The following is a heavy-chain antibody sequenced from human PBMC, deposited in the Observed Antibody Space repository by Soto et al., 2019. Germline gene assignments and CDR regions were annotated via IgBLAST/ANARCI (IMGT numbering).Heavy chain of an antibody. CDR3: GREGQQMAQEKYYQFNGMDV. CDR1: GFTFSDYG. V-gene: IGHV1-18*01. Sequence: RASVKVSCKASGFTFSDYGLSWVRQAPGQPLEWMGWISGDNINSKYSQKFQGRLTMTTDTSTATASRELRSLTSDDPAVDYCGREGQQMAQEKYYQFNGMDVWGQGTTVTVSS. CDR2: ISGDNINS. D-gene: IGHD2-2*01. J-gene: IGHJ6*02.